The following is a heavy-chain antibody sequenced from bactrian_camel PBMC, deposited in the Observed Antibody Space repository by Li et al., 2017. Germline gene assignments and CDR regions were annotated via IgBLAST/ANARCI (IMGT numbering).Heavy chain of an antibody. V-gene: IGHV3S53*01. CDR2: IDRDGIT. CDR3: ARGPRVRSGGFCYLDPAPYNY. J-gene: IGHJ4*01. D-gene: IGHD2*01. Sequence: HVQLVESGGGSVQAGGSLRLSCAAPGYIDSNYCMGWFRQAPGKQREGVADIDRDGITTYAEAVKGRFTISQDNAKNMLYLQMNSLKPEDTAMYYCARGPRVRSGGFCYLDPAPYNYWGQGTQVTVS. CDR1: GYIDSNYC.